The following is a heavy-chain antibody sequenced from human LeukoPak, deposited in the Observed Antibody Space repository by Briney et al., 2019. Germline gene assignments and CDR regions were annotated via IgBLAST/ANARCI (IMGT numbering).Heavy chain of an antibody. CDR2: ITDYFGNT. CDR1: GYTFTGYG. Sequence: ASVKVSCKASGYTFTGYGLSWVRQAPGQGLEWMGRITDYFGNTNYAQKFQGRVIMTTDTSTSTASMELRSLTSDDTAVYYCARDPGYSNPFDYWGQGTLVIVSS. J-gene: IGHJ4*02. V-gene: IGHV1-18*01. CDR3: ARDPGYSNPFDY. D-gene: IGHD6-13*01.